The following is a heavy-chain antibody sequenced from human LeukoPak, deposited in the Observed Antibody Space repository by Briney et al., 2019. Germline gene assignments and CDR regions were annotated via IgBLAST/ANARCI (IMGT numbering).Heavy chain of an antibody. J-gene: IGHJ4*02. CDR1: GFSFNSNS. Sequence: GGSLRLSCAASGFSFNSNSMNWVRQAPGKGLEWVSYISSSSSTIYYADSVKGRFTISRDNAKNSLYLQMNSLRAEDTAVYNCAKVAVLLWCGELEYDFWGQGTLVTVSS. CDR3: AKVAVLLWCGELEYDF. CDR2: ISSSSSTI. V-gene: IGHV3-48*01. D-gene: IGHD3-10*01.